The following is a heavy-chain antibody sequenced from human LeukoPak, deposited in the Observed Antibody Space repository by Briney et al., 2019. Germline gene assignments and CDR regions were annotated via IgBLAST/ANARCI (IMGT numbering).Heavy chain of an antibody. V-gene: IGHV3-49*03. CDR3: IRAYCTSTTCYWPPYFNY. CDR2: IRNKAYGATT. Sequence: GRSLRLSCTSPGFTFGDYALSWFRQAPGKGLEWVGFIRNKAYGATTDYAASVKGRFTISRDDSKSIAYLQMNSLRTEDTAVYYCIRAYCTSTTCYWPPYFNYWGQGTLVTVSS. CDR1: GFTFGDYA. D-gene: IGHD2-2*01. J-gene: IGHJ4*02.